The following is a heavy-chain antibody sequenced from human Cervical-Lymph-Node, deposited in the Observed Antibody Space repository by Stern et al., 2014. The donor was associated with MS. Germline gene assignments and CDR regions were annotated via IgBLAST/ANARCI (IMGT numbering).Heavy chain of an antibody. J-gene: IGHJ1*01. D-gene: IGHD3-3*01. CDR1: GYTFNTYD. CDR2: MNPISGHT. CDR3: SKGRLTIFGPDYFQH. Sequence: QMQLVQSGAEVKKPGASVKVSCKASGYTFNTYDINWVRQAPGQGLEWMGWMNPISGHTGYAQKFQGRVTMTRNISISTAYMELSGLRSDDTAVYYCSKGRLTIFGPDYFQHWGQGSLLTVSS. V-gene: IGHV1-8*01.